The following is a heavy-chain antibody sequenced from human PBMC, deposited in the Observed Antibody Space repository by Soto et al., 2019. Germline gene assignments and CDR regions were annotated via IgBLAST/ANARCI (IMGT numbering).Heavy chain of an antibody. J-gene: IGHJ4*02. Sequence: SETLSLTCTVSGGSISSYYWSWIRQPPGKGLEWIGYIYYSGSTNYNPSLKSRVTISVDTSKNQFSLKLSSVTAADTAVYYCARDTDSSTLDYWGQGTLVTVSS. CDR1: GGSISSYY. CDR2: IYYSGST. D-gene: IGHD6-13*01. CDR3: ARDTDSSTLDY. V-gene: IGHV4-59*01.